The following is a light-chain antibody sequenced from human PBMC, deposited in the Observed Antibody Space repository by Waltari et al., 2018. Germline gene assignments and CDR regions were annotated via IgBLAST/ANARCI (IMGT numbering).Light chain of an antibody. CDR1: QSVSSSY. CDR2: GAS. J-gene: IGKJ1*01. Sequence: ELVFPQSPGTLSLSPWERATLSGRASQSVSSSYLAWYQQKPGQAPRVLIHGASNRATGIPDRFSGSGSGTDFTLTISRLEPEDFAVYYCQQYGSSPWTFGQGTKVEIK. CDR3: QQYGSSPWT. V-gene: IGKV3-20*01.